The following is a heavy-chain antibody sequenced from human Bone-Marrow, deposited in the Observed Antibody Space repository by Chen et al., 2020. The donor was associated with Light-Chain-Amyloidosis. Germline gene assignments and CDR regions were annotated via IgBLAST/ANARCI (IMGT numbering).Heavy chain of an antibody. CDR2: MRRSGGGA. Sequence: EVHLLQSGGGLVQPGGSLRLSCGASGFIYSSYAMSWVGQTPGKGLVWVSGMRRSGGGANEADSAKSRPTSPRDKSKATLFLQMGSLRAEDTAIYYCAKERASVGVPLLDDWGPGTLVTVPS. CDR1: GFIYSSYA. CDR3: AKERASVGVPLLDD. D-gene: IGHD2-21*01. V-gene: IGHV3-23*01. J-gene: IGHJ4*02.